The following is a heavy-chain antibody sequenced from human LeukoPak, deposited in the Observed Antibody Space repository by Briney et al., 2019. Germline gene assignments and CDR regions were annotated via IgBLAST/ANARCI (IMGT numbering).Heavy chain of an antibody. V-gene: IGHV1-3*01. CDR1: GYTFTSYA. D-gene: IGHD3-10*01. J-gene: IGHJ4*02. CDR3: ARDRGVTMVRGIIDSFDY. CDR2: INAGNGNT. Sequence: ASVKVSCKASGYTFTSYAMHWVRQAPGHRLEWMGWINAGNGNTKYSQKFQGRVTITRDTSASTAYMKLSSLRSEDTAVYYCARDRGVTMVRGIIDSFDYWGQGTLVTVSS.